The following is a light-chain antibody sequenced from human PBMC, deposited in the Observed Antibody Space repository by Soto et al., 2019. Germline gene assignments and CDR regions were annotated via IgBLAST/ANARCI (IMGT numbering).Light chain of an antibody. CDR3: QQYNNWPPLT. V-gene: IGKV3-15*01. CDR1: QSVSSN. CDR2: GAS. Sequence: EIVMTQSPATLSVSPGERATLSCRASQSVSSNLAWYQQKPGQAPRLLIYGASTRATGIPARFSGSGSGTEFTLTLSSLQSEDFAVYFCQQYNNWPPLTFGGGTKV. J-gene: IGKJ4*01.